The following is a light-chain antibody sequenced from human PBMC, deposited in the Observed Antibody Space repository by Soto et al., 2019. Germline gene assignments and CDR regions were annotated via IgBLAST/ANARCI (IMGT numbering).Light chain of an antibody. CDR3: QQRHSWPLT. CDR1: QTVYHGN. Sequence: TVLTQSLCTLSLSPGERATLPCRASQTVYHGNLDWYQQKPGQAPRLLIYDASNRATGIPARFSGSGSGTDFTLTISSLEHEDFAVYYCQQRHSWPLTFGGGTKV. CDR2: DAS. V-gene: IGKV3-11*01. J-gene: IGKJ4*01.